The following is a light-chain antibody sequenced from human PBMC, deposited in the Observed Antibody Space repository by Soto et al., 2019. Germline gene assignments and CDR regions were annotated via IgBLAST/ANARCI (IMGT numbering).Light chain of an antibody. CDR1: QDISNY. J-gene: IGKJ4*01. CDR3: QQYDNLPLT. Sequence: DIQMTHSPSSLSASVGDRVTITCQASQDISNYLNWYQQKPGKAPKLLIYDASNLETGVPSRFSGSGSGTDFTFTISSLQPEDIATYCCQQYDNLPLTFGGGTKVDI. V-gene: IGKV1-33*01. CDR2: DAS.